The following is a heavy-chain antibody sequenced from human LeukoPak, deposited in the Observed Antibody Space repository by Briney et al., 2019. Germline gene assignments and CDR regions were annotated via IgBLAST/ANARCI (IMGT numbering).Heavy chain of an antibody. CDR2: ISGSGT. V-gene: IGHV3-23*01. Sequence: GGSLRLSCAASGFTFSSYAMSWVRQAPGKGLEWVSTISGSGTYYADSVKGRFTISRDNSKNTLYLQMYSLRAEGTAVYYCAKILGSSSPRSVDYWGQGTLVTVSS. J-gene: IGHJ4*02. D-gene: IGHD6-13*01. CDR1: GFTFSSYA. CDR3: AKILGSSSPRSVDY.